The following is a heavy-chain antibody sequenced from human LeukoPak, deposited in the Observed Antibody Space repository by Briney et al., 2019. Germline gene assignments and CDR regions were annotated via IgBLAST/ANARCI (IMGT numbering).Heavy chain of an antibody. V-gene: IGHV1-8*01. CDR1: GYTFTSYD. CDR2: MNPNSGNT. Sequence: ASVKVSCKASGYTFTSYDINWVRQATGQGLEWMGWMNPNSGNTGYAQKFQGRVTMTRNTSISTAYMELSSLRSEDTAVYYCARGVVVAPTDYYGMDVWGQGTTVTVSS. J-gene: IGHJ6*02. D-gene: IGHD2-15*01. CDR3: ARGVVVAPTDYYGMDV.